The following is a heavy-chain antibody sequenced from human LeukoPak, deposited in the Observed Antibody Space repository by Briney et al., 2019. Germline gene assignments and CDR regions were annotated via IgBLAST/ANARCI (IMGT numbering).Heavy chain of an antibody. Sequence: PSETLSLTCAVSGYSISSGYYWGWIRQPPGKGLEWIGSIYHSGSTYYNPSLKSRVTISVDTSKNQFSLKLSSVTAADTAVYYCARQEVRYHDSSGYLPNHPDIWGQGTMVTVSS. CDR3: ARQEVRYHDSSGYLPNHPDI. V-gene: IGHV4-38-2*01. CDR1: GYSISSGYY. J-gene: IGHJ3*02. CDR2: IYHSGST. D-gene: IGHD3-22*01.